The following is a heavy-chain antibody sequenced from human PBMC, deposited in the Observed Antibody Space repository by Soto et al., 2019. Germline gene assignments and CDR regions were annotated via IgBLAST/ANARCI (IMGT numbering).Heavy chain of an antibody. J-gene: IGHJ4*02. CDR2: INGDGSTT. Sequence: EVQLVVSGGDLIQPGGSLRLSCAASGFTFSNYWMHWVRQAPGKGLVWVSRINGDGSTTSYEDSVKGRFTLSRDNAKNTLSLQMNSPRPEHTAVYYCLRGSVYNWRGAFCGQGTLVTVSS. CDR3: LRGSVYNWRGAF. D-gene: IGHD1-20*01. CDR1: GFTFSNYW. V-gene: IGHV3-74*01.